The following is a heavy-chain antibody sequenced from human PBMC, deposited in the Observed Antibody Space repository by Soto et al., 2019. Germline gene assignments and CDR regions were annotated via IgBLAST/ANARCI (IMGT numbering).Heavy chain of an antibody. CDR2: ISSGGGSA. CDR3: AKDAPQVGYCGGDCYSLWDC. CDR1: GFTFSNCA. V-gene: IGHV3-23*01. D-gene: IGHD2-21*02. Sequence: GGSLRLSCAGSGFTFSNCAMSWVRQAPGKGLEWVSGISSGGGSAYYADSVKGRFTISRDNSKTTLYLQMNSLRAEDTAVYYCAKDAPQVGYCGGDCYSLWDCWGQGILVTVSS. J-gene: IGHJ4*02.